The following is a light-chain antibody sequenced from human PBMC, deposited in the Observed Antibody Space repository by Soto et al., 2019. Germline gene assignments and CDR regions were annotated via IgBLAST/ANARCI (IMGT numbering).Light chain of an antibody. CDR3: QQYNIWPLT. CDR1: QSVSSY. Sequence: EIVLTQSPATLSLSPGERATLSCRASQSVSSYLAWYQQKPGQAPRLLIYGASTRATGLATRFSGSGSGTDFTLTISSLQSEDFAVYFCQQYNIWPLTFGGGTKV. CDR2: GAS. J-gene: IGKJ4*01. V-gene: IGKV3-15*01.